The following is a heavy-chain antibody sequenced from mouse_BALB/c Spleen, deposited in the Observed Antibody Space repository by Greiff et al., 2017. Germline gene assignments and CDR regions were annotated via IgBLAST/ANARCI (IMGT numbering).Heavy chain of an antibody. J-gene: IGHJ3*01. V-gene: IGHV5-6-4*01. Sequence: EVMLVESGGGLVKPGGSLKLSCAASGFTFSSYTMSWVRQTPEKRLVWVATISSGGSYTYYPDSVKGRFTISRDNAKNTLYLQMSSLKSEDTAMYYCTRDHGYWGQGTLVTVSA. CDR2: ISSGGSYT. CDR3: TRDHGY. CDR1: GFTFSSYT. D-gene: IGHD1-2*01.